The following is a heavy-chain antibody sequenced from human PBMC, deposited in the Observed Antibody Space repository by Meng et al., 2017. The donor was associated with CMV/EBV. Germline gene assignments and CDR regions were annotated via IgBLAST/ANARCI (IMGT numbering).Heavy chain of an antibody. CDR1: GGSISSSSYY. V-gene: IGHV4-39*07. J-gene: IGHJ4*02. CDR2: IYYSGST. D-gene: IGHD4-17*01. Sequence: LQLQESGPGLVKPSETLSPTCTVSGGSISSSSYYWGWIRQPPGKGLEWIGSIYYSGSTYYNPSLKSRVTISVDTSKNQFSLKLSSVTAADTAVYYCARDYGDLRQDYWGQGTLVTVSS. CDR3: ARDYGDLRQDY.